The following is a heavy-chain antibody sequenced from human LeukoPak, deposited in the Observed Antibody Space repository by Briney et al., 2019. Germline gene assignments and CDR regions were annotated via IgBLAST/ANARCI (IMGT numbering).Heavy chain of an antibody. D-gene: IGHD2-8*01. CDR3: AREFPLTVYGEFDY. V-gene: IGHV3-48*01. J-gene: IGHJ4*02. CDR2: ISSSSSTI. CDR1: GFTFSSYS. Sequence: PGGSLRLSCAASGFTFSSYSMNWVRQAPGKGLEWVSYISSSSSTIYYADSVKGRFTISRDNAKNSLYLQMNSLRAEDTAVYYCAREFPLTVYGEFDYWGQGTLVTVSS.